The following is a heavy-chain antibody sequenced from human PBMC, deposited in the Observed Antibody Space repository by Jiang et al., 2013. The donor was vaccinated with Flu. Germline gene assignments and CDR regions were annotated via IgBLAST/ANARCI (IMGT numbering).Heavy chain of an antibody. CDR2: IKSRSVGGST. J-gene: IGHJ4*02. D-gene: IGHD1-26*01. V-gene: IGHV3-15*01. CDR3: TTRYIVGPTHFDY. CDR1: GFTFSDAW. Sequence: GGGLVKPGGSLRLSCAASGFTFSDAWMSWVRQAPGKGLEWVGRIKSRSVGGSTDYAAPVKDRFSISRDDSKNTLYLQVNSLKTEDTAVYFCTTRYIVGPTHFDYWGQGTLVTVSS.